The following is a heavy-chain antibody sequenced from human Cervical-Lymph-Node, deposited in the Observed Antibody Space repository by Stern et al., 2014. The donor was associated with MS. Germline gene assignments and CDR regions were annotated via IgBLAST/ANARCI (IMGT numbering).Heavy chain of an antibody. Sequence: VQLEESGSELKKPGASVKVSCKASGYTFTTYTMNWLRQAPGQGLEWMGWINTNTGNPTYAQGFTGRFVFSLDTSVSTAYLQISSLKTEDTAVYYCARGHRDYSSSPYFDYWGQGTLVTVSS. J-gene: IGHJ4*02. D-gene: IGHD6-6*01. CDR1: GYTFTTYT. CDR2: INTNTGNP. CDR3: ARGHRDYSSSPYFDY. V-gene: IGHV7-4-1*02.